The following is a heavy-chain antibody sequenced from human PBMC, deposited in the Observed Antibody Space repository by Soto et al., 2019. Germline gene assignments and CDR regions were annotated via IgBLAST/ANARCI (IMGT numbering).Heavy chain of an antibody. V-gene: IGHV3-21*01. D-gene: IGHD5-12*01. CDR3: ARVATYGHTSLDY. CDR2: ISSSSSYI. J-gene: IGHJ4*02. CDR1: GFTFSSYS. Sequence: GGSLRLSCAASGFTFSSYSMNWVRQAPGKGLEWVSSISSSSSYIYYADSVKGRFTISRDNAKNSLYLQMNSLRAEDTAVYYCARVATYGHTSLDYWGQGTLVTVSS.